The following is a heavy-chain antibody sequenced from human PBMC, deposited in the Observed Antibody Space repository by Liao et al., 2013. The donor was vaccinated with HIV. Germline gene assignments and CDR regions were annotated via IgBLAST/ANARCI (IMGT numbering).Heavy chain of an antibody. CDR1: GGSISSSSYY. V-gene: IGHV4-39*07. J-gene: IGHJ4*02. CDR2: IYYSGST. D-gene: IGHD3/OR15-3a*01. Sequence: QLQLQESGPGLVKPSETLSLTCTVSGGSISSSSYYWGWIRQPPGKGLEWIGSIYYSGSTYYNPSLKSRVTISVDTSKNQFSLKLSSVTAADTAVYYCARGPTGLVHRNYFDYWGQGTLVTVSS. CDR3: ARGPTGLVHRNYFDY.